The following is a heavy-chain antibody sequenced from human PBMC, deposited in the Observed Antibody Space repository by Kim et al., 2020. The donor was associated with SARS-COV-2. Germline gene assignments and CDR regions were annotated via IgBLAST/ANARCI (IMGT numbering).Heavy chain of an antibody. V-gene: IGHV3-74*01. CDR2: ISSDGSIT. D-gene: IGHD3-10*01. CDR3: ARGFFRDGFDV. CDR1: RFTFNNYW. J-gene: IGHJ6*02. Sequence: GGSLRLSCAVSRFTFNNYWINWVLHAPGKGLVWVSRISSDGSITNYADSVKGRFTMSRDNAENTLYLQRNSLRAEDTAVYYCARGFFRDGFDVWGQGTKVSV.